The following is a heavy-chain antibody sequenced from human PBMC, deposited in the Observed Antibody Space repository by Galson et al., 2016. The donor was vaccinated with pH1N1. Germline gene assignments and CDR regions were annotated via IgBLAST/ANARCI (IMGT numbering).Heavy chain of an antibody. CDR2: IGGTGGST. CDR1: GFTFSRYA. CDR3: AKDESSRIVVVRGLFAF. V-gene: IGHV3-23*01. Sequence: SLRLSCAASGFTFSRYAMSWVRQAPGKGLEWGSGIGGTGGSTYYADSVKGRFTISRDNAKNTLYLQMNNLRAEDTAVYYCAKDESSRIVVVRGLFAFWGQGTMVTVSS. D-gene: IGHD3-22*01. J-gene: IGHJ3*01.